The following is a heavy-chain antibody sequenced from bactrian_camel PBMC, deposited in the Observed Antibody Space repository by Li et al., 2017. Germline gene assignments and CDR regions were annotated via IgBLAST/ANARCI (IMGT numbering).Heavy chain of an antibody. D-gene: IGHD3*01. CDR2: MYSGESST. CDR1: GYAYSDGYC. Sequence: VQLVESGGGSVQAGGSLRLSCVVSGYAYSDGYCLGWFRQAPGKEREGVAQMYSGESSTYYADSVKGRFTISHDNAKRTLYLQMNSLKPEDTAMYYCVADCELRYELGRSVQWGFLRPGDPGHRL. J-gene: IGHJ4*01. V-gene: IGHV3S59*01.